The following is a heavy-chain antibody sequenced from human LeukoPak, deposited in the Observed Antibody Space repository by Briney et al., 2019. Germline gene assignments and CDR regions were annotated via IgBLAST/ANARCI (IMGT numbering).Heavy chain of an antibody. D-gene: IGHD3-22*01. CDR3: ARRTYFCDSSGYYFDY. CDR1: GGSISSYY. CDR2: NYYSGST. Sequence: SETLSLTCTVSGGSISSYYWSWIRQPPGKGLECIGYNYYSGSTNYNPSLKSRVTISVDTSKNQFSLKLSSVTAADTAVYYCARRTYFCDSSGYYFDYWGQGTLVTVSS. V-gene: IGHV4-59*01. J-gene: IGHJ4*02.